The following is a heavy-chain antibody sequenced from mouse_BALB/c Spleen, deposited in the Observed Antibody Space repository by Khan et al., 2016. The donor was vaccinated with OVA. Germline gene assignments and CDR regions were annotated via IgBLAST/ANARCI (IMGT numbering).Heavy chain of an antibody. CDR2: ITPSTGYT. D-gene: IGHD1-1*01. J-gene: IGHJ2*01. Sequence: VQLQQSGAELAKPGASVKMSCKASGYTFINYWILWVKQRPGQGLEWIGYITPSTGYTEYNQNFKDKATLTADKSSSTAYMQLSSLTADDSAVYYCARRGLRWDFDYWGQGTTLTVSS. CDR3: ARRGLRWDFDY. V-gene: IGHV1-7*01. CDR1: GYTFINYW.